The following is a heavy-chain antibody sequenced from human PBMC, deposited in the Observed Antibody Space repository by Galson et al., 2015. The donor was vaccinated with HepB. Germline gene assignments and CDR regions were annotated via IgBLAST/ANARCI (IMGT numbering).Heavy chain of an antibody. CDR2: TYYRSKWYN. Sequence: CAISGYSVSSNSAAWNWIRQSPSRGLEWLGRTYYRSKWYNDYAVSVKSRITINPDTSKNQFSLQLNSVTPEDTAVYYCARVVAVAGILGGDAFDIWGQGTMVTVSS. CDR3: ARVVAVAGILGGDAFDI. J-gene: IGHJ3*02. V-gene: IGHV6-1*01. D-gene: IGHD6-19*01. CDR1: GYSVSSNSAA.